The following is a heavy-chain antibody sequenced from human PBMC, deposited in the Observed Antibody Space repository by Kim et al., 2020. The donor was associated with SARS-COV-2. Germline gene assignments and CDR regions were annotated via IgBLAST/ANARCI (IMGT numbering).Heavy chain of an antibody. J-gene: IGHJ6*02. CDR1: GFTFDDYG. D-gene: IGHD3-10*01. Sequence: GGSLRLSCAASGFTFDDYGMSCVRQAPGKGLEWVSGINWNGGSTGYADSVKGRFTISRDNAKNSLYLQMNSLRAEDTALYHCARGSGRGELFNYYYYYGMDVWGQGTTVTVSS. CDR2: INWNGGST. CDR3: ARGSGRGELFNYYYYYGMDV. V-gene: IGHV3-20*01.